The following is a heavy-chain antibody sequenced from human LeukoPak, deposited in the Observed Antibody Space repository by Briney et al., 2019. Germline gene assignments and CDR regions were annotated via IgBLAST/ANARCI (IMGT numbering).Heavy chain of an antibody. CDR3: ARDEPPKDYYYGMDV. CDR2: ISSSSSYI. V-gene: IGHV3-21*01. Sequence: GSLRLSCAASGFTFSSYSMNWVRQAPGKGLEWVSSISSSSSYIYYADSVKGRFTISRDNAKNSLYLQMNSLRAEDTAVYYCARDEPPKDYYYGMDVWGQGTTVTVSS. CDR1: GFTFSSYS. J-gene: IGHJ6*02.